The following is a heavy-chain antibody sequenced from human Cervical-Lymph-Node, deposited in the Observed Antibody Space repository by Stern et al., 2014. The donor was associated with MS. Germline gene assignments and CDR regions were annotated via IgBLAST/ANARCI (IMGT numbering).Heavy chain of an antibody. CDR1: GFAFSTYG. Sequence: MQLVESGGGVVQPGRSLRLSCSPSGFAFSTYGMHWVRQAPGQGLEWVALIAFDGAKTSYADSVKGRFTISRDNPKNTLYLQMKSLRGEDTAVYYCARGSDWYPLDYWGQGTLVTVSS. CDR3: ARGSDWYPLDY. D-gene: IGHD6-19*01. J-gene: IGHJ4*02. V-gene: IGHV3-30*03. CDR2: IAFDGAKT.